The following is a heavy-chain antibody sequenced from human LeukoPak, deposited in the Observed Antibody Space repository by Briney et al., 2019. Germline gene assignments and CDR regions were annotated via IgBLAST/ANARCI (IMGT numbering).Heavy chain of an antibody. CDR1: GFTFSSYA. Sequence: GGSLRLSCAASGFTFSSYAMHWVRQAPGKGLEWVAVISYDGSNKYYADSVKGRFTISRDNSKNTLYLQMNSLRAEDTAVYYCARDRSGWYDYYYYGMDVWGQGTTVTVSS. D-gene: IGHD6-19*01. CDR2: ISYDGSNK. V-gene: IGHV3-30-3*01. CDR3: ARDRSGWYDYYYYGMDV. J-gene: IGHJ6*02.